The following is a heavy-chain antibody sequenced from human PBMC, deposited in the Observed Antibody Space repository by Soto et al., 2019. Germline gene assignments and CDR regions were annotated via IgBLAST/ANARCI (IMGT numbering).Heavy chain of an antibody. D-gene: IGHD2-15*01. CDR2: ISSSSSYI. V-gene: IGHV3-21*01. CDR3: ARDLGVYCSGGSCYLDY. Sequence: EVQLVESGGGLVKPGGSLRLSCAASGFTFSSYSMNWVRQAPGKGLEWVSSISSSSSYIYYADSVKGRFTISRDNAKNSLYLQMNSPGAEDTDVYYCARDLGVYCSGGSCYLDYWGQGTLVTVSS. J-gene: IGHJ4*02. CDR1: GFTFSSYS.